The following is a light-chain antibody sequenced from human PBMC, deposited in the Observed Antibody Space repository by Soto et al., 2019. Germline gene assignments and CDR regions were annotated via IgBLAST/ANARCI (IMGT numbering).Light chain of an antibody. CDR1: QSVLYSSNNKNY. Sequence: DIVLTQYPDSLAVSLGERATINCKSSQSVLYSSNNKNYLAWYQQKPGQPPKLLIYWASTRESGVPDRFSGSGSATDFTLTISSLQAEDVAVYYCQQYYSTPPYTFGQRTKLEIK. CDR3: QQYYSTPPYT. CDR2: WAS. V-gene: IGKV4-1*01. J-gene: IGKJ2*01.